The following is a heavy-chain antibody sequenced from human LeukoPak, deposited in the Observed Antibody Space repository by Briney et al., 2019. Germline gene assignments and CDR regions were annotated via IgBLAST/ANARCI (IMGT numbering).Heavy chain of an antibody. CDR1: GGSISSGSYY. Sequence: SETLSLTCTVSGGSISSGSYYWSWIRQPAGKGLEWTGRIYTSGSTNYNPSLKSRVTISVDTSKNQFSLKLSSVTAADTAVYYCARARFWSDLDAFDIWGQGTMVTVPS. CDR3: ARARFWSDLDAFDI. D-gene: IGHD3-3*01. V-gene: IGHV4-61*02. J-gene: IGHJ3*02. CDR2: IYTSGST.